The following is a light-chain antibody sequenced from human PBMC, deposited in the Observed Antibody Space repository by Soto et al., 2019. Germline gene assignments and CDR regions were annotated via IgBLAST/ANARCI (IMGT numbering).Light chain of an antibody. Sequence: IQLTQSPSSLSASVGDRVTITCRASLGVARYLALYQQKPGTAPKLLIYAASTLQSGVPSRFSGSGSGTDFTLTISSLQPEDSSTYYCQHLNSYPRTFGHGTKVDI. J-gene: IGKJ1*01. V-gene: IGKV1-9*01. CDR1: LGVARY. CDR3: QHLNSYPRT. CDR2: AAS.